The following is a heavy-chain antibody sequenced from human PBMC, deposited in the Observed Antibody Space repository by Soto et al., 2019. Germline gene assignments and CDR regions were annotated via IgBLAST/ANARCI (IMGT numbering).Heavy chain of an antibody. CDR1: GYSFTSYW. J-gene: IGHJ6*02. Sequence: PGESLKISCQGSGYSFTSYWIGWVRQMPGKGLEWMGIIYPGDSDTRYSPSFQGQVTMSVDKSISTAYLQWNSLKASDTAMYYCARRQWELLRGMDVWGQGTTVTVS. CDR2: IYPGDSDT. D-gene: IGHD1-26*01. V-gene: IGHV5-51*01. CDR3: ARRQWELLRGMDV.